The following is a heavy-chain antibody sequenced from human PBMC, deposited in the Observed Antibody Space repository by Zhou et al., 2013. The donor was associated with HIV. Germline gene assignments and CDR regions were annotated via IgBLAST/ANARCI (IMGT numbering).Heavy chain of an antibody. J-gene: IGHJ6*03. Sequence: QVQLVQSGGEVKKPGSSVKVSCKGSGDSFNRYAISWVRQAPGQGLEWMGRIIPLLGIPNYAQMFQGRVTITADTSTSTVYMELNSLRSEDTALYYCARVRSDITGTTAVYYYYMDVWGKGTTVTVSS. V-gene: IGHV1-69*04. CDR2: IIPLLGIP. D-gene: IGHD1-7*01. CDR1: GDSFNRYA. CDR3: ARVRSDITGTTAVYYYYMDV.